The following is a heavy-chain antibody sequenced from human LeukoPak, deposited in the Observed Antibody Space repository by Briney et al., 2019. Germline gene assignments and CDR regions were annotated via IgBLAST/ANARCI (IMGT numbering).Heavy chain of an antibody. CDR3: ARAISTSRIDY. D-gene: IGHD2-2*01. Sequence: GGSLRLSCAASGFTFSSYAMHWVRQAPGKGLEWLAVISYDGSNKYYADSVKGRFTISRDNSKNTLYLQMNSLRAEDTAVYYCARAISTSRIDYWGQGTLVTVSS. J-gene: IGHJ4*02. CDR2: ISYDGSNK. CDR1: GFTFSSYA. V-gene: IGHV3-30*01.